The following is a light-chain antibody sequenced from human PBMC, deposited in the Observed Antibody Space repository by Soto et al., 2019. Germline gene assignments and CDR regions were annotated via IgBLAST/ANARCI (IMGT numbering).Light chain of an antibody. J-gene: IGLJ1*01. Sequence: QSVLTQPPSASGSPGQSVTISCTGTSSDVGGYNYVSWYQQHPGKAPKLMIYEVSKRPSGVPDRFSGSKSGNTASLTVSGLQAEDEADYYCSSYAGGNTLEVFGNGTKVTVL. CDR1: SSDVGGYNY. CDR3: SSYAGGNTLEV. V-gene: IGLV2-8*01. CDR2: EVS.